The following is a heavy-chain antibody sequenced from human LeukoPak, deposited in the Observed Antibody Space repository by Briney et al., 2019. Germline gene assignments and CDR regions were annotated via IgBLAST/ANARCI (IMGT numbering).Heavy chain of an antibody. D-gene: IGHD3-10*01. CDR3: AKAIGGYSGSSLYSYYRDV. Sequence: ASVKVSCKASGYTFTNHDINWVRQATGQGLEWMGWMNPNSGNSGYAQKFQGRVTMTRNTPISTIYMELSSLDFEDTAVYYCAKAIGGYSGSSLYSYYRDVWAKGPRVTFS. J-gene: IGHJ6*03. CDR1: GYTFTNHD. CDR2: MNPNSGNS. V-gene: IGHV1-8*01.